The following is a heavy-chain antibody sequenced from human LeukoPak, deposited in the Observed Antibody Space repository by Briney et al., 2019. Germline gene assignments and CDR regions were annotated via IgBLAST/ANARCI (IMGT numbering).Heavy chain of an antibody. D-gene: IGHD1-26*01. Sequence: PGRSLRLSCAASGFTFSSYGMHWVRQAPGKGLEWVAVISYDGSNKYYADSVKGRFTISRDNSKNTLYLQMNSLRAEDTAVYYCAKVEWELSYYFDYWGQGTLVTVSS. J-gene: IGHJ4*02. V-gene: IGHV3-30*18. CDR3: AKVEWELSYYFDY. CDR1: GFTFSSYG. CDR2: ISYDGSNK.